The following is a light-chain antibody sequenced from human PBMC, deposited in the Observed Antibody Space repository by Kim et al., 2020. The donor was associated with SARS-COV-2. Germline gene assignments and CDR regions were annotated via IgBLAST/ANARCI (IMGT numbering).Light chain of an antibody. Sequence: VFPGQTASITCSGHKLGDKYAYWYQQKPGQSPVVVIYENNKRPSGIPERFSGSNSESTATLTISGTQAMDEADYYCLAWDSSTYYVFGTGTKVTVL. V-gene: IGLV3-1*01. J-gene: IGLJ1*01. CDR1: KLGDKY. CDR2: ENN. CDR3: LAWDSSTYYV.